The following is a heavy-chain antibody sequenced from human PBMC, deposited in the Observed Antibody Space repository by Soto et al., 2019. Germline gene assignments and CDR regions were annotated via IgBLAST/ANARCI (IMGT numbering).Heavy chain of an antibody. D-gene: IGHD1-1*01. Sequence: QVQLVQSGAEVKKPGSSVKVSCKASGGTFSIYAISLVRQAPGQGLEWMGGIIPIFGTANYEQKFQGRVTITADEATSTAYMELSSLRSEDTAVDYCASFPNWPSYYFDYLGQGTLVTVSS. CDR2: IIPIFGTA. V-gene: IGHV1-69*01. CDR1: GGTFSIYA. CDR3: ASFPNWPSYYFDY. J-gene: IGHJ4*02.